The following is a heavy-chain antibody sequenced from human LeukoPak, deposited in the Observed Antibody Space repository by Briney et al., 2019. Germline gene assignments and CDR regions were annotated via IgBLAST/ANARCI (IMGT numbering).Heavy chain of an antibody. Sequence: GASVKVSCKASGYTFTSYYMHWVRQAPGQGLEWMGIINPSGGSTSYAQKLQGRVTMTRDTSTSTVYMELSSLRSEDTAVYYCARGGKDIVVVPAATPSYYYYYMDVWGKGTTVTVSS. CDR3: ARGGKDIVVVPAATPSYYYYYMDV. J-gene: IGHJ6*03. CDR2: INPSGGST. CDR1: GYTFTSYY. D-gene: IGHD2-2*01. V-gene: IGHV1-46*03.